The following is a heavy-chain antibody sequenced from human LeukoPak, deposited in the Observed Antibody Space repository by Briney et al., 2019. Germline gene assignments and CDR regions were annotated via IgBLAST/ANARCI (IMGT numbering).Heavy chain of an antibody. D-gene: IGHD3-3*01. Sequence: SATLSLTCTVSGGTISSSSYYWGWIRQPPGKGLEWIGSIYYSGSTYYNPPLKSRVTISVDTSKNQFSLKLSSVTAADTAVYYCAREVYDFWSGWRDAFDIWGQGTMVTVSS. CDR3: AREVYDFWSGWRDAFDI. CDR2: IYYSGST. V-gene: IGHV4-39*07. CDR1: GGTISSSSYY. J-gene: IGHJ3*02.